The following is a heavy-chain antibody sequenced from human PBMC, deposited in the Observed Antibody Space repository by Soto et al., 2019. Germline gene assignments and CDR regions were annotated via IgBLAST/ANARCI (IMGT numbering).Heavy chain of an antibody. Sequence: QVQLVQSGAEVKKPGASVKVSCKASGYTFTGYYMHWVRQAPGQGLEWMGWINPNSGGTNYAQKFQGRVTMTRDTSISTGYLELSRLRSDDTAVYCCARDASSSWFPIDYWGQGTLVTVSS. J-gene: IGHJ4*02. CDR2: INPNSGGT. V-gene: IGHV1-2*02. D-gene: IGHD6-13*01. CDR3: ARDASSSWFPIDY. CDR1: GYTFTGYY.